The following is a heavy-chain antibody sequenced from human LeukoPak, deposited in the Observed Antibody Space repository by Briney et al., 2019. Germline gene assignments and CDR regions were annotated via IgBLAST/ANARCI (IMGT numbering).Heavy chain of an antibody. D-gene: IGHD6-6*01. Sequence: SVKVSCKASGGTFSSYAISWVRQAPGQGLEWMGGIIPIFGTANYAQKFQGRVTITTDESTSTAYMELSSLRSEDTAVYYCAREFGPYSSSADAFDIWGQGTMVTVSS. V-gene: IGHV1-69*05. CDR2: IIPIFGTA. CDR3: AREFGPYSSSADAFDI. CDR1: GGTFSSYA. J-gene: IGHJ3*02.